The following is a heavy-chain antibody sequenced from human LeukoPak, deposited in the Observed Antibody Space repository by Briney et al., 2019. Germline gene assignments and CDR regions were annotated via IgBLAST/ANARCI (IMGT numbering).Heavy chain of an antibody. Sequence: SVKVSCKASGGTFSSYAISWVRQAPGQGLEWMGRIFPTLGIANYAQKFQGRVTITADKSTSTAYMELSSLRSEDTAVYYCARGSIAVAGRFDYWGQGTLVTVSS. D-gene: IGHD6-19*01. CDR2: IFPTLGIA. CDR1: GGTFSSYA. J-gene: IGHJ4*01. CDR3: ARGSIAVAGRFDY. V-gene: IGHV1-69*04.